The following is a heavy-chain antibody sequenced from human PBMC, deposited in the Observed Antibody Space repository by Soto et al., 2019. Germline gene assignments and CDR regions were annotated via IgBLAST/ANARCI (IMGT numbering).Heavy chain of an antibody. Sequence: QTGGSLRLSCLASGFTFSDYAMTWVRHVPGRGLEWVASLDGAGGSTYYADSVRGRFTISRDNSQNTLFLQMNSLRAEDTAVYYCAKDLRLWSKDYYYYGMDVWGQGTTVTVSS. CDR2: LDGAGGST. J-gene: IGHJ6*02. CDR3: AKDLRLWSKDYYYYGMDV. V-gene: IGHV3-23*01. CDR1: GFTFSDYA. D-gene: IGHD5-18*01.